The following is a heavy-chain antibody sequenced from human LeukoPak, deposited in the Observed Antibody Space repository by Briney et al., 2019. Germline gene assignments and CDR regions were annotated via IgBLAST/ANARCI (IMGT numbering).Heavy chain of an antibody. Sequence: GGSLRLSCAASGFTFSSYSMNWVRQAPGKGLEWVSSISSSSSYIYYADSVKGRFTISRDNAKNSLYLQMNSLGAEDTAVYYCARPSGSYDAFDIWGQGTMVTVSS. CDR2: ISSSSSYI. V-gene: IGHV3-21*01. D-gene: IGHD1-26*01. J-gene: IGHJ3*02. CDR3: ARPSGSYDAFDI. CDR1: GFTFSSYS.